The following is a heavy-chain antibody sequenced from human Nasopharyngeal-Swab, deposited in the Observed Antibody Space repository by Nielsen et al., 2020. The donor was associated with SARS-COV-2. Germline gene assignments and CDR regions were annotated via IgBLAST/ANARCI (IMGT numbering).Heavy chain of an antibody. J-gene: IGHJ6*03. CDR2: IIPIFGTA. Sequence: SSVNVSCKASGGTFSSYAISWVRQAPGQGLEWMGGIIPIFGTANYAQKFQGRVTITADESTSTAYMELSRLRSEDTAVYYCARAEGDARKYSYRPVFYYYYMDVWGKGTTVTVSS. CDR1: GGTFSSYA. V-gene: IGHV1-69*13. CDR3: ARAEGDARKYSYRPVFYYYYMDV. D-gene: IGHD5-18*01.